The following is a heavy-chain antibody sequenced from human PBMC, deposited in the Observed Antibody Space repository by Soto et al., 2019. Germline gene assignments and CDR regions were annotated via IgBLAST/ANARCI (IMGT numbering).Heavy chain of an antibody. D-gene: IGHD3-3*01. CDR1: GFTFSTSA. CDR3: AKDTRIFPLNWFDP. CDR2: ISGSGGST. Sequence: EVQLLESGGGLVQPGGSLRLSCAASGFTFSTSAMSWVRQAPGKGLEWVSAISGSGGSTYYADSVKGRFTISRDNSKNTLYLQMNSLRAEDTAVYYCAKDTRIFPLNWFDPWGQGTLVTVSS. J-gene: IGHJ5*02. V-gene: IGHV3-23*01.